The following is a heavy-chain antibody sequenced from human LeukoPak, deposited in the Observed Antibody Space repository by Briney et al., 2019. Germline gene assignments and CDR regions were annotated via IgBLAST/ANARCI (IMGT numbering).Heavy chain of an antibody. CDR1: GFTFNNYA. Sequence: TGGSLSLSCAASGFTFNNYAKNWVRQAPGKGLEWVSSISGSGSTTSYADSVKGRFTISRDNSENTLSLQMNSLRVDDTAVYYCAKGYSSSYLRNAFDIWGQGTMVTVSS. V-gene: IGHV3-23*01. CDR2: ISGSGSTT. J-gene: IGHJ3*02. D-gene: IGHD2-15*01. CDR3: AKGYSSSYLRNAFDI.